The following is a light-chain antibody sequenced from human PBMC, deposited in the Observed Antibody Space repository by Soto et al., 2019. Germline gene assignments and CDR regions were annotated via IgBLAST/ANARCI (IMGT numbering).Light chain of an antibody. CDR3: SSYAGSDSVV. CDR1: SSDVGGYNY. J-gene: IGLJ2*01. CDR2: EVN. V-gene: IGLV2-8*01. Sequence: QSALTQPPSASGSPGQSVTISCTGTSSDVGGYNYVSWYQQHPGKAPKPMIYEVNKRPSGVPDRFSGSKSGNTASLTVSGLQTDDEAEYYCSSYAGSDSVVFGGGTKLTVL.